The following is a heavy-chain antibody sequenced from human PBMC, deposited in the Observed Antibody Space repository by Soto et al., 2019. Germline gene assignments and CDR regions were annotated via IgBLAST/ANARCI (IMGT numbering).Heavy chain of an antibody. CDR2: IYYSGST. J-gene: IGHJ3*02. Sequence: SETLCLTCTVSGGSISSGDYYWSWIRQPPGKGLKWIGYIYYSGSTYYNPSLKSRVTISVDTSKNQFSLKLSSVTAADTAVYYCASSETYYYDSSGYIALGAFDIWGQGTMVTVSS. D-gene: IGHD3-22*01. CDR3: ASSETYYYDSSGYIALGAFDI. V-gene: IGHV4-30-4*01. CDR1: GGSISSGDYY.